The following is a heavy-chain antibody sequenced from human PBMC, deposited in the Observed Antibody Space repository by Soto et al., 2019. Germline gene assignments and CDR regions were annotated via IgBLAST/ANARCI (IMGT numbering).Heavy chain of an antibody. CDR3: ARSIVVVTAIEY. CDR1: GYTFTSYA. J-gene: IGHJ4*02. V-gene: IGHV1-3*01. CDR2: INAGNGNT. D-gene: IGHD2-21*02. Sequence: ASVKVSCKASGYTFTSYAMHWVRQAPGQRLEWMGWINAGNGNTKYSQKFQGRVTITRDTSASTAYMELSSLRSEDTAVYYCARSIVVVTAIEYWGQGTLVPVSX.